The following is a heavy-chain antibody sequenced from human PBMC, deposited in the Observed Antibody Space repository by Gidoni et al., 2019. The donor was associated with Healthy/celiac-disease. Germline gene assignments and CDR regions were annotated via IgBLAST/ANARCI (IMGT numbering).Heavy chain of an antibody. CDR2: IDPSESKT. J-gene: IGHJ4*02. Sequence: EVQLVQSGAEVKKPAESLRISCKGSVYSFTSYWVSWGRQMPRKGLGWMGRIDPSESKTNDRPSYQGHVTSSDDKTSSTDYLQWSSLKASETAKYYCGRNPKGGIAGAGDYFDYWGQGTLVTVSS. CDR3: GRNPKGGIAGAGDYFDY. CDR1: VYSFTSYW. D-gene: IGHD6-13*01. V-gene: IGHV5-10-1*03.